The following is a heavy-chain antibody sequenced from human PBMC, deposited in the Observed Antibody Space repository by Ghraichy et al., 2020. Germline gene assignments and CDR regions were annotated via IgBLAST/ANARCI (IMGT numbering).Heavy chain of an antibody. V-gene: IGHV3-49*03. D-gene: IGHD2-2*01. Sequence: GESLNISCTASGFTFGDYAMSWFRQAPGKGLEWVGFIRSKAYGGTTEYAASVKGRFTISRDDSKSIAYLQMNSLKTEDTAVYYCTRDGRYYCSSTSCPAGGYYYYHMDVWGKGTTVTVSS. CDR2: IRSKAYGGTT. CDR1: GFTFGDYA. CDR3: TRDGRYYCSSTSCPAGGYYYYHMDV. J-gene: IGHJ6*03.